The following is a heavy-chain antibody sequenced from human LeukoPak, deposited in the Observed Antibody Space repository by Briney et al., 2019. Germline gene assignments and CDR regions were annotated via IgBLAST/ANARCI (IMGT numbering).Heavy chain of an antibody. V-gene: IGHV4-59*08. CDR1: GGSISSFY. CDR2: IYDSGST. CDR3: ATYYSGNYYYGMDV. J-gene: IGHJ6*02. Sequence: SETLSLTCTVSGGSISSFYWSWIRQPPGKGLEWIGYIYDSGSTNYNPSLKSRVTISVDRSKQQFSLKLSSVTAADTAVYYCATYYSGNYYYGMDVWGQGTTVTVSS. D-gene: IGHD1-26*01.